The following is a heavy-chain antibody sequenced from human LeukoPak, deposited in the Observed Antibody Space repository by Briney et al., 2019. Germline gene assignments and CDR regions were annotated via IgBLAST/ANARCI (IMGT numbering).Heavy chain of an antibody. CDR3: AGRYSSSWYPYYFDY. Sequence: SETLSLTCTVSGGSISSYYWSWIRQPAGKGLEWIGRIYTSGSTNYNPSLKSRVTMSVDTSKNQFSLKLSSVTAADTAVYYCAGRYSSSWYPYYFDYWGQGTLVTVSS. CDR2: IYTSGST. D-gene: IGHD6-13*01. J-gene: IGHJ4*02. V-gene: IGHV4-4*07. CDR1: GGSISSYY.